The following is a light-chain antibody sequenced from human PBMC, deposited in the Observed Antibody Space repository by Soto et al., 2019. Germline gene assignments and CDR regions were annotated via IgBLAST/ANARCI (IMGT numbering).Light chain of an antibody. V-gene: IGKV1-9*01. Sequence: MQLTQSPSSLSASVGDRVTLTCRASQGISSYLAWYQQKPGKAPKLLIYGASTLQSGVPSRFSGSGSGTDFTLTISSLQPEDFATYYCQQLNSYPITFGQGTRLEIK. J-gene: IGKJ5*01. CDR3: QQLNSYPIT. CDR1: QGISSY. CDR2: GAS.